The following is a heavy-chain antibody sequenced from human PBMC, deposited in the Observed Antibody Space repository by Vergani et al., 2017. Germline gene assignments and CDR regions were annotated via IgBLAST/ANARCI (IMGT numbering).Heavy chain of an antibody. CDR2: VYYSENK. D-gene: IGHD3-9*01. CDR3: ARTESFILRYFHWAL. J-gene: IGHJ4*02. CDR1: GGSITYGSLY. V-gene: IGHV4-39*01. Sequence: QVPLQESGPGMVKSSETLSLTCPVSGGSITYGSLYWGWLRQSPGKGLEWIGSVYYSENKFYNPSLESRVTLSIDTTKNQFSLEVTSVTASDTAIYFCARTESFILRYFHWALWVEGALAAVSS.